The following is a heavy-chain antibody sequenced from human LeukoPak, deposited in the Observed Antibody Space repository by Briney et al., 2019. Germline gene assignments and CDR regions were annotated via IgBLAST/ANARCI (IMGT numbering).Heavy chain of an antibody. J-gene: IGHJ3*02. CDR2: IYYSGST. V-gene: IGHV4-39*01. CDR3: ARPVEYYYDSSGYAFDI. D-gene: IGHD3-22*01. Sequence: SETLSLTCTVSGGSISSSSYYWGWIRQPPGKGLEWIGGIYYSGSTYYNPSLKSRVTISVDTSKNQFSLKLSSVTAADTAVYYCARPVEYYYDSSGYAFDIWGQGTMVTVSS. CDR1: GGSISSSSYY.